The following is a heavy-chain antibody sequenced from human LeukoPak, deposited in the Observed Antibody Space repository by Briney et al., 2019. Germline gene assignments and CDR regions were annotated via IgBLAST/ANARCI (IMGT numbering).Heavy chain of an antibody. D-gene: IGHD6-13*01. J-gene: IGHJ4*02. CDR1: GFTFSGYY. CDR2: ISPRGNLI. V-gene: IGHV3-11*01. Sequence: GGSLRLSCAASGFTFSGYYMSWIRQAPGKGLEWVPYISPRGNLIYYADSVKGRFTISRDNAKNSLFLQLNSLRAEDTAVYYCARDSDSSTWAFDYWGQGTVVTVSS. CDR3: ARDSDSSTWAFDY.